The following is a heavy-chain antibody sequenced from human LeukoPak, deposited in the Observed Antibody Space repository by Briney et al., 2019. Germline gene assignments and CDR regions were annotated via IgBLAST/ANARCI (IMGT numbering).Heavy chain of an antibody. J-gene: IGHJ4*02. CDR1: GFTFSSYA. V-gene: IGHV3-23*01. Sequence: GGSLRLSCAASGFTFSSYAMSWVRQAPGKGLEWVSAISGSGGSTYYADSVKGGFTISRDNSKNTLYLQMNSLRVEDTAVYYCAGRRSSGWYAYWGQGTLVTVSS. D-gene: IGHD6-19*01. CDR2: ISGSGGST. CDR3: AGRRSSGWYAY.